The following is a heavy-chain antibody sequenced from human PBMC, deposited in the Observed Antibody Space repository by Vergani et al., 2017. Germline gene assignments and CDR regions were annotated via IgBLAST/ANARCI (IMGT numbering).Heavy chain of an antibody. V-gene: IGHV3-21*04. Sequence: EVQLVESGGGIVKPGGSLRLSCVASGFSFRNAWMNWVRRTPGKGLEWVATISSGGGDIFYADSVKGRFTISRDNSKNTLFLQMNSLKDEDTAVYYCTTAWGLYYLHGEYFQYWGRGTLVSVSS. CDR1: GFSFRNAW. CDR2: ISSGGGDI. CDR3: TTAWGLYYLHGEYFQY. J-gene: IGHJ1*01. D-gene: IGHD3-10*01.